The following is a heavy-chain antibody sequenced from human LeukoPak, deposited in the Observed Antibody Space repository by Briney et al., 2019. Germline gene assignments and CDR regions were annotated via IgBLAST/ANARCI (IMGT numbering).Heavy chain of an antibody. Sequence: GGSLRLSCAASGFTFSSYGMHWVRHAPGKGQEWVAFIRYDGSNKYYADSVKGRFAISRDNSKNTLYLQMNSPRAEDTAVYYCARGSGTGTYNWGQGTLVTVSS. J-gene: IGHJ4*02. CDR2: IRYDGSNK. V-gene: IGHV3-30*02. CDR3: ARGSGTGTYN. D-gene: IGHD1-7*01. CDR1: GFTFSSYG.